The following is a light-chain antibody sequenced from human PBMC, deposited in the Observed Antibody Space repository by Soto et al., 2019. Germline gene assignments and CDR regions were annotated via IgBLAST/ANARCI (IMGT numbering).Light chain of an antibody. CDR2: EVN. V-gene: IGLV2-14*01. CDR3: SSYSISTAYL. J-gene: IGLJ1*01. CDR1: SSDVGGYDY. Sequence: VLAQPASVSGSPGQSITISCTGTSSDVGGYDYVSWYQLHPGKAPKLMVFEVNNRPSGVSYRFSGSKSGNTASLTISGLQAEDEADYFCSSYSISTAYLFGTGTKVTVL.